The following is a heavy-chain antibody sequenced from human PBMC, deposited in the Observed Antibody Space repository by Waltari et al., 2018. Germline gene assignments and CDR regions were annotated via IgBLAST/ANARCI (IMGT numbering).Heavy chain of an antibody. Sequence: QVQLQESGPGLVKPSETLSLTCTVSGGSMSGFYWSWIRQPPGKGLQLIGYIYYSGSSGTTNYNASLKSRVTISVDMAKNQFSLRLSSVTAADTAVYYCARGPGVRGIVDYWGQGTLVTVSS. CDR3: ARGPGVRGIVDY. CDR1: GGSMSGFY. CDR2: IYYSGSSGTT. V-gene: IGHV4-59*01. J-gene: IGHJ4*02. D-gene: IGHD7-27*01.